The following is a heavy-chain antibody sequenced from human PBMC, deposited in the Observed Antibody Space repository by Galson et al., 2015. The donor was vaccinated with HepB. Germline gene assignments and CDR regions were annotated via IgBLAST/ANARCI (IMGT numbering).Heavy chain of an antibody. CDR1: GYSFTRHS. CDR2: INPSAGST. D-gene: IGHD2-2*01. Sequence: SVKVSCKASGYSFTRHSMHWLRQAPGQGLEWMGVINPSAGSTTYAEKVQGRVTMTGDTSTSTVYMELTSLRSEDTAVYYCARPPLQCTTTTCPFDFWGLGTLVTVSS. J-gene: IGHJ4*02. V-gene: IGHV1-46*01. CDR3: ARPPLQCTTTTCPFDF.